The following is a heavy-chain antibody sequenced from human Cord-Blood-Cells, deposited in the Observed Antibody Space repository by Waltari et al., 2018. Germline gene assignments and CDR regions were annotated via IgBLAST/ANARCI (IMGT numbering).Heavy chain of an antibody. V-gene: IGHV5-51*01. D-gene: IGHD6-6*01. CDR3: ARQGLIAARDAFDI. CDR1: GYSFTSYW. Sequence: EVQLVQSGAEVKKPGESLKISCKGSGYSFTSYWFGWVRQMPGKGLGWMGIIYPGDSETRYRPSVQGQVSIAADKSISTAYLQWRSRKASDTAMYYCARQGLIAARDAFDIWGQGTMVTVSS. CDR2: IYPGDSET. J-gene: IGHJ3*02.